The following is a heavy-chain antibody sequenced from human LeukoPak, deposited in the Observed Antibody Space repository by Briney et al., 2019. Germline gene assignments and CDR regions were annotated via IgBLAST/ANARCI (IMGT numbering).Heavy chain of an antibody. CDR3: TKGPWDLPHAFDI. Sequence: GGSLRLSCTASGFTLSSCAMSWVRQAPGKGLECVSTISGSGVTTRYADSVRGRFTISRDSSKNTLYLQMNSLRAEDAAIYYCTKGPWDLPHAFDIWGLGTMVTVSS. V-gene: IGHV3-23*01. J-gene: IGHJ3*02. CDR2: ISGSGVTT. CDR1: GFTLSSCA. D-gene: IGHD1-26*01.